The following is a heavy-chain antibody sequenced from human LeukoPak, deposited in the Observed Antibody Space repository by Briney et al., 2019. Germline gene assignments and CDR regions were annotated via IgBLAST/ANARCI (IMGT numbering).Heavy chain of an antibody. CDR2: ISSSTTYI. D-gene: IGHD4-17*01. CDR3: ARVGGMTTVTTTLDY. V-gene: IGHV3-21*03. CDR1: GFPFNHFS. J-gene: IGHJ4*02. Sequence: PGGSLRLSCAASGFPFNHFSMNWVRQAPGKGLEWVSCISSSTTYIYYADSVRGRFTISRDNAKNSLYLQMDSLRAEDTAVYYCARVGGMTTVTTTLDYWSQGTLVTVSS.